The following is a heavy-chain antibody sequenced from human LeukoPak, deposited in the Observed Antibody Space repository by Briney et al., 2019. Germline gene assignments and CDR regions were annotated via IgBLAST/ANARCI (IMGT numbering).Heavy chain of an antibody. Sequence: SETLSLTCTVSGASISSSSYYWGWIRQPPGKGLEWIGSIYYSGSTYYNPALKSRVTISVDTSKNQFSLKLSSVTAADTAVYYCARGEEEQLVHDYWGQGTLVTVSS. CDR2: IYYSGST. CDR1: GASISSSSYY. CDR3: ARGEEEQLVHDY. V-gene: IGHV4-39*07. J-gene: IGHJ4*02. D-gene: IGHD6-6*01.